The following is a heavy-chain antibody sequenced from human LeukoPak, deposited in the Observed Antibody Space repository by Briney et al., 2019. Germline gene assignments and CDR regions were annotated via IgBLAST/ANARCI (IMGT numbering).Heavy chain of an antibody. J-gene: IGHJ4*02. CDR3: ARDREGSQYYDSSGYLDY. D-gene: IGHD3-22*01. CDR2: ISGSGGST. V-gene: IGHV3-23*01. CDR1: GFTFSSYA. Sequence: GGSLRPSCAASGFTFSSYAMSWVRQAPGKGLEWVSAISGSGGSTYYADSVKGRFTISRDNSRNTLYLQMNSLRAEDTAVYYCARDREGSQYYDSSGYLDYWGQGTLVTVSS.